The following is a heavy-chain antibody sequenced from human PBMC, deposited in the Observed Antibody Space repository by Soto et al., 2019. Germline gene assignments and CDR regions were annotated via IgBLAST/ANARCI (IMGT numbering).Heavy chain of an antibody. V-gene: IGHV1-69*01. Sequence: QVQLVQSGAEVKKPGSSVKVSCKASGGTFSSYAISWVRQAPGQGLEWMGGIIPIFGTANYAQKFQGSVTITADESTSTAYMELSSLRSEETAVYYCARDLYYYDSSGYQNYYYGMDVWGQGTTVTVSS. D-gene: IGHD3-22*01. CDR3: ARDLYYYDSSGYQNYYYGMDV. CDR1: GGTFSSYA. J-gene: IGHJ6*02. CDR2: IIPIFGTA.